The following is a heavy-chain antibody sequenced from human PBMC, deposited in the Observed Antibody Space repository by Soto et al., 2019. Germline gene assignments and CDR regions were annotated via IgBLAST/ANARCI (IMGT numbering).Heavy chain of an antibody. CDR2: ISGSGGST. J-gene: IGHJ4*02. Sequence: PGGSLRLSCAASGFTFSIYAMSWVRHAPGKGLEWVSAISGSGGSTYYAGSVKGRFTISRDTSKNTLFLQMNSLRAEDMAVYYCAKSPYFDFWSGLPPPSDFWGQGALVTVSS. V-gene: IGHV3-23*01. CDR1: GFTFSIYA. CDR3: AKSPYFDFWSGLPPPSDF. D-gene: IGHD3-3*01.